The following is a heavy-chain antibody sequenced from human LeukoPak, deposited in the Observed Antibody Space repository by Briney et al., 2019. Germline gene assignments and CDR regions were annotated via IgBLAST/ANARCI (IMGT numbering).Heavy chain of an antibody. CDR1: GFTVSGNY. CDR3: ARDAPQVPAAGVLAS. Sequence: GGSLRLSCAASGFTVSGNYMSWVRQAPGKGLEWVSAMYSGGDTYYADSVKGRFTFSRDISKNTLYLQMNGLRTEDTAMYYCARDAPQVPAAGVLASWGQGTLVTVSS. CDR2: MYSGGDT. J-gene: IGHJ5*02. D-gene: IGHD6-13*01. V-gene: IGHV3-53*01.